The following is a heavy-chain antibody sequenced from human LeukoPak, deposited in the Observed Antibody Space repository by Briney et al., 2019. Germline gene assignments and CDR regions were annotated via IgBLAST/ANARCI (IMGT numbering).Heavy chain of an antibody. Sequence: GGSLRLSCAASGFTFSSYSMNWVRQAPGKGLEWVSSISSSSSYIYYADSVKGRFTISGDNAKNSLYLQMNSLRAEDTAVYYCARDGRITMVRGPTSGMDVWGKGTTVTVSS. D-gene: IGHD3-10*01. CDR2: ISSSSSYI. J-gene: IGHJ6*04. CDR1: GFTFSSYS. CDR3: ARDGRITMVRGPTSGMDV. V-gene: IGHV3-21*01.